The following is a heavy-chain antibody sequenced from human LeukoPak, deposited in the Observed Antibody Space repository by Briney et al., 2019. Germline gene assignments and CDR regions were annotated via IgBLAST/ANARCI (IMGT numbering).Heavy chain of an antibody. J-gene: IGHJ4*02. CDR1: GFTFSSYA. CDR3: AKAQRIAVAVRYFDY. V-gene: IGHV3-23*01. Sequence: GGSLRLSCAASGFTFSSYAMSWVRQAPGKGLEWVSAISGSGGSTYYADSVKGRFTISRDNSKNTLYLQMNSLGAEDTAVYYCAKAQRIAVAVRYFDYWGQGTLVTVSS. CDR2: ISGSGGST. D-gene: IGHD6-19*01.